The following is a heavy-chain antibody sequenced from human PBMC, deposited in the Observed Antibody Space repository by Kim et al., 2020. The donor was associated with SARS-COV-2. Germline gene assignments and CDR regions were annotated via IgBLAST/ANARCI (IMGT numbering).Heavy chain of an antibody. V-gene: IGHV3-23*03. Sequence: GGSLRLSCAASGFTFSSYAMSWVRQAPGKGLEWVSVIYSGGSSTYYADSVKGRFTISRDNSKNTLYLQMNSLRAEDTAVYYCAKDQGYFDYWGQGTLVTV. CDR2: IYSGGSST. CDR1: GFTFSSYA. CDR3: AKDQGYFDY. J-gene: IGHJ4*02.